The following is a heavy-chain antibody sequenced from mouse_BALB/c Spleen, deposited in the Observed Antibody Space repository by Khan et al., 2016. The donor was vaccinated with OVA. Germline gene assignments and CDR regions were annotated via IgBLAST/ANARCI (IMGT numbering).Heavy chain of an antibody. J-gene: IGHJ3*01. D-gene: IGHD2-4*01. V-gene: IGHV2-2*02. Sequence: QVRLQQSGPGLVQPSQSLSITCKVSGFSLTTYGVHWVRQSPGKGLEWLGVIWSGGTTDYSAAFISSLGITKDNSKSKVFFKMNSLQANDTAIDYCARNYDYDDGLAYWGQGTLVTVSA. CDR1: GFSLTTYG. CDR2: IWSGGTT. CDR3: ARNYDYDDGLAY.